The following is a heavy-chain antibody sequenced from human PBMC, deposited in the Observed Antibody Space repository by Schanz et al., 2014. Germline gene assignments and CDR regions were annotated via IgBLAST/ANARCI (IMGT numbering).Heavy chain of an antibody. D-gene: IGHD3-10*01. J-gene: IGHJ4*02. CDR1: GFTVRTNY. Sequence: EVQLLESGGGLVQPGGSLRLSCAASGFTVRTNYMSWVRQAPGKGLEWVSSISSTSTYINYADSVKGRFTISRDNSKNTLYLQMNSLRAEDTAVYYCAKVGLYYYGSGFDYWGQGTLVTVSS. V-gene: IGHV3-21*01. CDR3: AKVGLYYYGSGFDY. CDR2: ISSTSTYI.